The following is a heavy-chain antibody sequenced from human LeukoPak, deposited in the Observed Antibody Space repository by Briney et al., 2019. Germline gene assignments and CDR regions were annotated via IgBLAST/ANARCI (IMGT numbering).Heavy chain of an antibody. CDR1: AYSSSIYC. J-gene: IGHJ3*02. V-gene: IGHV5-51*01. Sequence: GESLKISCKGSAYSSSIYCIGWGRQIPGKGLEWMGIIYPDDSDTRYSSSFQGQVTISADKSISIAYLQWSSLKASDTAIYYCARQPHYGDYPGDGSFDIWGQGTMVALSS. D-gene: IGHD4-17*01. CDR3: ARQPHYGDYPGDGSFDI. CDR2: IYPDDSDT.